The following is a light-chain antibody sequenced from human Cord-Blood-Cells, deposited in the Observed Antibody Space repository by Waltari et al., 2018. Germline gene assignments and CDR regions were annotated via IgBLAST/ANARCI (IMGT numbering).Light chain of an antibody. CDR2: DAS. CDR3: QQRSNWLFT. J-gene: IGKJ3*01. CDR1: QSVSSY. V-gene: IGKV3-11*01. Sequence: EIVLTQSPATLSLSPGERATLSCRASQSVSSYLAWYQQKPGQAPRLLIYDASNRATGIPARFSGSVSVTDFTLTISSLEPEDFAVYYCQQRSNWLFTFGPGTKVDIK.